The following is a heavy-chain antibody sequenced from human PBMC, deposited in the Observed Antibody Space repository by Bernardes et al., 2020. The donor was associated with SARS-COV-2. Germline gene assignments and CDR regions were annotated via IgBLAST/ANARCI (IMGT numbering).Heavy chain of an antibody. J-gene: IGHJ4*02. CDR3: TRDDFWSGYVDY. Sequence: GGSLRLSRTASGFIFGDYAMSWVRQAPGKGLEWVGFIRSKAYGGTTEYAASVKGRFTISRDDSKSIAYLQMNSLKTEDTAVYYCTRDDFWSGYVDYWGQGTLVTVSS. CDR2: IRSKAYGGTT. V-gene: IGHV3-49*04. CDR1: GFIFGDYA. D-gene: IGHD3-3*01.